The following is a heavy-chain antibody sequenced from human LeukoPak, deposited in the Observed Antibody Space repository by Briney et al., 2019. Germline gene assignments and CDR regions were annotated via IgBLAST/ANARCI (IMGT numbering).Heavy chain of an antibody. D-gene: IGHD5-12*01. CDR2: IRYDGSNK. Sequence: GGSLRLSCAASGFTFSSYCMHWVRQAPGKGLEWVAFIRYDGSNKYYADSVKGRFTISRDNSKNTLYLQMNSLRAEDTAAYYCAKDLVATIRVDYWGQGTLVTVSS. J-gene: IGHJ4*02. CDR3: AKDLVATIRVDY. V-gene: IGHV3-30*02. CDR1: GFTFSSYC.